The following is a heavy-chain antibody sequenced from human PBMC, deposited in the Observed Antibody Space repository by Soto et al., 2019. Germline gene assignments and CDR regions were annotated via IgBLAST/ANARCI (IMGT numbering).Heavy chain of an antibody. J-gene: IGHJ4*02. V-gene: IGHV3-30*18. CDR1: GFTFSNYG. CDR2: ISYDGTNK. CDR3: AQAWLYSNSPIDS. Sequence: QVQLVESGGGVVQPGRSLRLSCAASGFTFSNYGMLWVRQAPGKGLEWVAVISYDGTNKYYVDSVRGRFTISRDNSKSTLDLQMNSLSAEDTAVYFCAQAWLYSNSPIDSWGQGNLVTVSS. D-gene: IGHD6-13*01.